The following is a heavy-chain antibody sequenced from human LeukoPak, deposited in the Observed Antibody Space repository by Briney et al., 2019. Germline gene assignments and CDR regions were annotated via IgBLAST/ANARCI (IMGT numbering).Heavy chain of an antibody. CDR2: IYYSGST. Sequence: SETLSLTCTVSDGSFSDYFWSWIRQPPGKGLEWIGYIYYSGSTNYNPSLKSRVTISVDMSKNQFSLKLSSVTAADTAVYYCAREEMATIDYWGQGTLVTVSS. D-gene: IGHD5-12*01. CDR3: AREEMATIDY. CDR1: DGSFSDYF. V-gene: IGHV4-59*12. J-gene: IGHJ4*02.